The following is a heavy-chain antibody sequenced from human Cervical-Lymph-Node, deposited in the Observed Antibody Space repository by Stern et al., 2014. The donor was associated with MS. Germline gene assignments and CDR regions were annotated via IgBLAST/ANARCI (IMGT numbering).Heavy chain of an antibody. D-gene: IGHD6-19*01. V-gene: IGHV3-30*18. J-gene: IGHJ6*02. CDR1: GFTFSSYG. CDR2: ISYDGSNK. Sequence: QVQLVESGGGVVQPGRSLRLSCAASGFTFSSYGMHWVRQAPGKGLEWVALISYDGSNKYYADSVKGRFTISRDNSKNTLDLQMNSLRAEDTAVYYCAKEDSSAWYYYYGMDVWGQGTTVTVSS. CDR3: AKEDSSAWYYYYGMDV.